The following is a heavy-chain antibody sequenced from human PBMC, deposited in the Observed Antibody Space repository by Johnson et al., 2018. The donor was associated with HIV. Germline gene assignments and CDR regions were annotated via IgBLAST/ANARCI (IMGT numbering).Heavy chain of an antibody. D-gene: IGHD6-13*01. J-gene: IGHJ3*02. V-gene: IGHV3-30*04. CDR1: GFTFSLYA. CDR3: ASARQQLVRVLDAFDI. CDR2: ISYDGSDK. Sequence: QVQLVESGGGVVQPGRSLRLSCAASGFTFSLYAMHCVRQAPGKGLEWVAVISYDGSDKYYADSVKGRFTISRDNSKNTLYLQMNSLRAEDTAVYYCASARQQLVRVLDAFDIWGQGTMVTVSS.